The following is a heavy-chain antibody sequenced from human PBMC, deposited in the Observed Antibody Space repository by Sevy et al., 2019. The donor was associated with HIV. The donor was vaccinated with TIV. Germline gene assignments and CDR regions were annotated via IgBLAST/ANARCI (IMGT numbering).Heavy chain of an antibody. CDR3: CTEGNVLLAAGWGQWFDL. V-gene: IGHV3-15*01. J-gene: IGHJ5*02. CDR2: IKNKPDGGTT. D-gene: IGHD2-8*01. CDR1: GFTFNNAW. Sequence: GGSLRLSCAASGFTFNNAWMSWVRQAPGKGLEWIGRIKNKPDGGTTDYAGPVKGRFAISRGDSKNTLCLQMNSLKTEDTAVYYCCTEGNVLLAAGWGQWFDLWGPGTLVNVSS.